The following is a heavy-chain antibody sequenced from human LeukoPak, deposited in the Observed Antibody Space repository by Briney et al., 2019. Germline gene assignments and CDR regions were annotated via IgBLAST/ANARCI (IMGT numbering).Heavy chain of an antibody. D-gene: IGHD5-18*01. CDR3: ARDPGYSYGSSFDY. V-gene: IGHV3-48*04. CDR1: GFSFGVFS. Sequence: AGGSLRLSCAASGFSFGVFSMNWVRQAPGKGLEWVSYISSSSGTIYYADSVKGRFTISRDNAKNSLYLQMNSLRAEDTAVYYCARDPGYSYGSSFDYWGQGTLATVSS. CDR2: ISSSSGTI. J-gene: IGHJ4*02.